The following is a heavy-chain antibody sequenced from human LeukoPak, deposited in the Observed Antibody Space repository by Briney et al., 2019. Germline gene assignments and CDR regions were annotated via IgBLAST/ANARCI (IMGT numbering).Heavy chain of an antibody. CDR3: ARDPGIMVRGSRRGYDGNYYYMDV. D-gene: IGHD3-10*01. Sequence: PSETLSLTCAVYGASFRNYYWSWIRQTPGKGLEWIGEIDHSGTTNYNPSLKSRVTISVDTSKNQFSLKLSSVTAADTAVYYCARDPGIMVRGSRRGYDGNYYYMDVWGKGTTVTISS. V-gene: IGHV4-34*01. J-gene: IGHJ6*03. CDR2: IDHSGTT. CDR1: GASFRNYY.